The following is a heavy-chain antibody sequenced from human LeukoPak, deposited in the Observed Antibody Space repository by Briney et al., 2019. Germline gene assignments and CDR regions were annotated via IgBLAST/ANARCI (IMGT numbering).Heavy chain of an antibody. CDR2: IRSKTDGGTT. J-gene: IGHJ4*02. D-gene: IGHD6-19*01. V-gene: IGHV3-15*01. CDR1: GFTLKNAW. CDR3: TTGTEQQWLSLDY. Sequence: GGALRLSCVASGFTLKNAWMSWVRQAPGKGLEWVGRIRSKTDGGTTDYAAPVKGRFTISRDDSKNTLYLQMNSLKTEDTAVYYCTTGTEQQWLSLDYWGQGTLVSVSS.